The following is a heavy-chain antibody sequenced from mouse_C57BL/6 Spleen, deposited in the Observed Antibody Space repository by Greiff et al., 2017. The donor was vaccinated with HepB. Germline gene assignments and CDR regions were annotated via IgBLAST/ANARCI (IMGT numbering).Heavy chain of an antibody. CDR2: ISNGGGST. CDR1: GFTFSDYY. V-gene: IGHV5-12*01. D-gene: IGHD2-4*01. Sequence: DVMLVESGGGLVQPGGSLKLSCAASGFTFSDYYMYWVRQTPEKRLEWVAYISNGGGSTYYPDTVKGRFTISRDNAKNTLYLQMSRLKSEDTAMYYCARQLIYYDYDDYAMDYWGQGTSVTVSS. CDR3: ARQLIYYDYDDYAMDY. J-gene: IGHJ4*01.